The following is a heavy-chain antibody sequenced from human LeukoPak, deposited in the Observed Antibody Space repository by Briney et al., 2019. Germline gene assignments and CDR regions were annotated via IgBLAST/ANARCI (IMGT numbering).Heavy chain of an antibody. V-gene: IGHV3-53*01. J-gene: IGHJ4*02. CDR1: GFTVSSNY. Sequence: AGGSLRLSCAASGFTVSSNYMSWVRQAPGKGLEWVSVIYSGGSTYYADSVKGRFTISRDNSKNTLYLQMNSLRAEDTAVYYCARDPPGSGGSWVPLYYFDYWGQGTLVTVSS. CDR3: ARDPPGSGGSWVPLYYFDY. CDR2: IYSGGST. D-gene: IGHD2-15*01.